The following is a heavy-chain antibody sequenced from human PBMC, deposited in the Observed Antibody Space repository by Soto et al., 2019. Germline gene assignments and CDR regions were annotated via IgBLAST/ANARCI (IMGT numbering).Heavy chain of an antibody. Sequence: PGGSLRLSCAASGFTFSSYSMNWVRQAPGKGLEWVLSISSSSSYIYYADSVKGRFTISRDNAKNSLYLQMNSLRAEDTAVYYCARYPARERYGSCRLNWFAPWGQGTLVTVAS. D-gene: IGHD3-9*01. CDR1: GFTFSSYS. CDR3: ARYPARERYGSCRLNWFAP. J-gene: IGHJ5*02. V-gene: IGHV3-21*01. CDR2: ISSSSSYI.